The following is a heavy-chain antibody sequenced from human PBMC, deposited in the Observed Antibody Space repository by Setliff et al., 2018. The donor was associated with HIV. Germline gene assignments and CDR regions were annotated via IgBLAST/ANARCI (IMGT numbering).Heavy chain of an antibody. CDR1: GYIFANYG. CDR2: ISAYNGNT. D-gene: IGHD6-13*01. CDR3: ARDWVAAAGVMGNY. Sequence: ASVKVSCKASGYIFANYGISWVRQAPGQGLEWMGWISAYNGNTKYAQKLQGRVTMTTDTSTSTAYMELWSLRSDDTAVYYCARDWVAAAGVMGNYWGQGTLVTVSS. J-gene: IGHJ4*02. V-gene: IGHV1-18*01.